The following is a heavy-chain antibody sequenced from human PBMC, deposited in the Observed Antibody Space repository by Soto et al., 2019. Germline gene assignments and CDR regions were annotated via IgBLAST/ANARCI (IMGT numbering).Heavy chain of an antibody. V-gene: IGHV4-39*02. CDR2: IYYTGST. J-gene: IGHJ5*02. CDR1: GGSISTSSYY. CDR3: ARDYDFWSGYFRGYDP. D-gene: IGHD3-3*01. Sequence: SETLSLTCTFSGGSISTSSYYWGWIRQPPGKGLEWIGNIYYTGSTYYTPSLKSRVTISVDTSKNQFSLQLSSVTGADTAVYYCARDYDFWSGYFRGYDPWGQGTLVTVSS.